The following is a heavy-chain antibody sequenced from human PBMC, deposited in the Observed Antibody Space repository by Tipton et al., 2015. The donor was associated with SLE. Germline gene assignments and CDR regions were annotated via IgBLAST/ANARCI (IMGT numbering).Heavy chain of an antibody. D-gene: IGHD5-12*01. V-gene: IGHV4-59*12. CDR1: GVSISPYY. Sequence: TLSLTCTVSGVSISPYYWSWIRQPPGKGLEWITYIHYTRGINYNPSLKSRVTISVDTSKNQFSLKLSSVTAADTAVYYCARAFGYDYYYYYGMDVWGQGTTVTVSS. CDR3: ARAFGYDYYYYYGMDV. CDR2: IHYTRGI. J-gene: IGHJ6*02.